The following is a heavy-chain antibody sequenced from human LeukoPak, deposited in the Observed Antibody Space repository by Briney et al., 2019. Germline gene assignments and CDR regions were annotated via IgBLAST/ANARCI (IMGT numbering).Heavy chain of an antibody. Sequence: GASVKVSCKASGGTFSSYAISWVRQAPGQGLEWMGGIIPIFGTANYAQKFQGRVTITTDESTSTAYMELSSLRSEDTAVYYCAASVVVIAKPPHTAAFDIWGQGTMVTVSS. CDR3: AASVVVIAKPPHTAAFDI. V-gene: IGHV1-69*05. J-gene: IGHJ3*02. D-gene: IGHD2-21*01. CDR2: IIPIFGTA. CDR1: GGTFSSYA.